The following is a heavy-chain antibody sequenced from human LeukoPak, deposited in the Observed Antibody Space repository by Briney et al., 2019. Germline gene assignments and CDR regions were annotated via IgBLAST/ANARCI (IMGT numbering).Heavy chain of an antibody. CDR1: GYNFTSYW. CDR2: IDPSDSYT. CDR3: ARTWPIGELPLDY. V-gene: IGHV5-10-1*01. J-gene: IGHJ4*02. Sequence: GESLKISCKGSGYNFTSYWISWVRQMPGKGLEWMGRIDPSDSYTNYSPSFQGHVTISADKSISTAYLQWSSLKASDTAMYYCARTWPIGELPLDYWGQGTLVTVSS. D-gene: IGHD3-10*01.